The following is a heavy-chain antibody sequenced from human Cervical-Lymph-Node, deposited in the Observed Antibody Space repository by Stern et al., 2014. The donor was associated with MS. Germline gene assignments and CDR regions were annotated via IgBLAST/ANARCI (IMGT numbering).Heavy chain of an antibody. J-gene: IGHJ4*02. Sequence: EVQLVESGGGVIQPGGSLRLSCTASGFTGRRDYMTWVRQAPGEGLEWVSLITNVGSTFYTDSVKGRFTISRDDSKNTVYLHMTSLRAEDTAMYYCARDTSSPERSDWWGQGTLVTVSS. V-gene: IGHV3-53*01. CDR1: GFTGRRDY. D-gene: IGHD1-1*01. CDR2: ITNVGST. CDR3: ARDTSSPERSDW.